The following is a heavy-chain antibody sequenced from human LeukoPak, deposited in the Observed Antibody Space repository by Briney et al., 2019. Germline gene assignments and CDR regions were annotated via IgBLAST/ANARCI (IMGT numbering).Heavy chain of an antibody. D-gene: IGHD4-17*01. J-gene: IGHJ4*02. CDR2: ISSSGSTI. V-gene: IGHV3-48*03. CDR3: ARIAVTYTFDY. Sequence: GGSLRLSCAASGFTFSSYEMNWVRQAPGKGLEWVSYISSSGSTIYYADSVKGRFTISRDNAKKSLYLQMNSLRAEDTAVYYCARIAVTYTFDYRGQGTLVTVSS. CDR1: GFTFSSYE.